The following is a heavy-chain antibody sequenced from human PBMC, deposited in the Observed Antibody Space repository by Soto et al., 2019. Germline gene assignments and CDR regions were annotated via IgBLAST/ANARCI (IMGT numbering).Heavy chain of an antibody. D-gene: IGHD4-17*01. CDR2: IKQDGSEK. V-gene: IGHV3-7*01. J-gene: IGHJ6*03. CDR1: GFTFSSYW. Sequence: HPGGSLRLSCAASGFTFSSYWMSWVRQAPGKGLEWVANIKQDGSEKYYVDSVKGRFTISRDNAKNSLCLQMNSLRAEDTAVYYCAREFYGDYTRPQNYYYYYMDVWGKGTTVTVSS. CDR3: AREFYGDYTRPQNYYYYYMDV.